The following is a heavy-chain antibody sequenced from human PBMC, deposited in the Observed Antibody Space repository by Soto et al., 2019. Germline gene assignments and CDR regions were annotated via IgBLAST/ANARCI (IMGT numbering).Heavy chain of an antibody. J-gene: IGHJ4*02. V-gene: IGHV3-7*01. CDR1: GFTFGNYW. CDR2: INQDGSDA. D-gene: IGHD3-3*01. CDR3: ARGGAPFSESEC. Sequence: EVQLVESGGGLVQPGGSLRLSCAASGFTFGNYWMTWVRQAPGKGLEWLANINQDGSDAYHVDSVRGRFTISRDTAKSSLFLEMNSLRVEDTAVYFCARGGAPFSESECWSQGTLVTVSS.